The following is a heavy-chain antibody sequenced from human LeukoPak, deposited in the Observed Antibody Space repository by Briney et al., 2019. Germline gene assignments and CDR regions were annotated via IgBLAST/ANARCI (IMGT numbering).Heavy chain of an antibody. D-gene: IGHD6-6*01. Sequence: GGSLRLSCAASGFTFSSYAMSWVRQAPGKGLEWVTAISGSGGSTYYADSVKGRFIISRDNSKNTLYLQMNSLRAEDTAVYFCAKDQLGNWYFDIWGRGTLVTVSS. V-gene: IGHV3-23*01. CDR1: GFTFSSYA. CDR2: ISGSGGST. J-gene: IGHJ2*01. CDR3: AKDQLGNWYFDI.